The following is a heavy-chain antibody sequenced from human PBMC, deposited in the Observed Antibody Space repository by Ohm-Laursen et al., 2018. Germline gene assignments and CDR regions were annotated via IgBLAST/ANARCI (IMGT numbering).Heavy chain of an antibody. CDR2: ISSSGSTI. V-gene: IGHV3-11*01. CDR3: ARRIQLSPNWFDP. D-gene: IGHD5-18*01. CDR1: GFTFSDYY. Sequence: GSLRLSCTASGFTFSDYYMSWIRQAPGKGLEWVSYISSSGSTIYYADSVKGRFTISRDNAKNSLYLQMNSLRAEDTAVYYCARRIQLSPNWFDPWGQGTLVTVSS. J-gene: IGHJ5*02.